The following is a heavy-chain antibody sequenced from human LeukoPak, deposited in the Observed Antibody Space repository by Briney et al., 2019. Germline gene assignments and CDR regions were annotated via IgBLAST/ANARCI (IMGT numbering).Heavy chain of an antibody. J-gene: IGHJ4*02. CDR2: IRSIAYGGTT. D-gene: IGHD1-14*01. Sequence: GGSLRLSCTASGFTFGDYAMSWVRQAPGKGLEWVGFIRSIAYGGTTEYAASVKGRFTISRDDSKSIAYLQMNSLKTEDTAVYYCTRYRERPTGGLFDYWGQGTLVTVSS. V-gene: IGHV3-49*04. CDR1: GFTFGDYA. CDR3: TRYRERPTGGLFDY.